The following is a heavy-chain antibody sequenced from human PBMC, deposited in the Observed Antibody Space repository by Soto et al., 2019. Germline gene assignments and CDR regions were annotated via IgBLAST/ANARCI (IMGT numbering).Heavy chain of an antibody. CDR3: AREWGAFDI. CDR1: GFTFSSYA. Sequence: QVQLVESGGGVVQPGRSLRLSCAASGFTFSSYAMHWVRQAPGKGLEWVAVISYDGSNKYYADSVKGRFTISRDNSKNTLYLQMNSRRAEDTAVYYCAREWGAFDIWGQGTMVTVSS. CDR2: ISYDGSNK. D-gene: IGHD3-16*01. V-gene: IGHV3-30-3*01. J-gene: IGHJ3*02.